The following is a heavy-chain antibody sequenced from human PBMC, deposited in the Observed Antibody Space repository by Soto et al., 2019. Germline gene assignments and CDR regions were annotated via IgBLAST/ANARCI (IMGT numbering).Heavy chain of an antibody. D-gene: IGHD3-10*01. Sequence: QVQLQESGPGLVKPSGTLSLTCAVSGGSISSSNWWSWVRQPPGKGLEWIGEIYHSGSTNYDPSLKSRVTIAVDKSKHQCSLTLSSVPAADTPVYYCARGRLLWFGEDEQVLDVWGQGTTVTVSS. J-gene: IGHJ6*02. CDR2: IYHSGST. CDR3: ARGRLLWFGEDEQVLDV. CDR1: GGSISSSNW. V-gene: IGHV4-4*02.